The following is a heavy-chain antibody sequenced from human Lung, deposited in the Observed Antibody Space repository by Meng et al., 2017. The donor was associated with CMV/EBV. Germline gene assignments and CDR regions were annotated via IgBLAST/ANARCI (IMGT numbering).Heavy chain of an antibody. CDR2: IYTSGST. V-gene: IGHV4-4*07. Sequence: VPLVELGPGPVKPSVTPSPTCPVSCGSISSYYWSWIRQPAGKGLEWIGRIYTSGSTNYNPSLKSRVTMSVDTSKNQFSLKLSSVTAADTAVYYCAGYDSSGYEGSWGQGTLVTVSS. CDR3: AGYDSSGYEGS. J-gene: IGHJ5*02. D-gene: IGHD3-22*01. CDR1: CGSISSYY.